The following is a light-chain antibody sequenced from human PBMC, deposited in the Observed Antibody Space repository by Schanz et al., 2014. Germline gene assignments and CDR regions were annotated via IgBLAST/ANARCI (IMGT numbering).Light chain of an antibody. CDR2: GAS. V-gene: IGKV3-20*01. CDR3: QQYGSSRT. J-gene: IGKJ1*01. CDR1: QSVTSN. Sequence: EIVLTQSPATLSLSPGERATLSCRASQSVTSNLAWYQQKPGQAPRLLIYGASNRATGIPDRFSGSGSETDFTLTISRLEPEDFAVYYCQQYGSSRTFGQGTKVEIK.